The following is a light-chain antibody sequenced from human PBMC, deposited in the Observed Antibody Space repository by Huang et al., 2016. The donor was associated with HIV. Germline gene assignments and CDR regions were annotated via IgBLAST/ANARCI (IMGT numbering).Light chain of an antibody. J-gene: IGKJ5*01. CDR1: QSVSSSY. CDR3: QQYGSSPIT. CDR2: EAA. Sequence: EIVLTQSPATLSLSPGERATLSCGASQSVSSSYLAWYQQKPGLAPRLLIYEAASRATGIPDRVSGSGSGTDFTLTISRLEPEDFAVYYCQQYGSSPITFGQGTRLEIK. V-gene: IGKV3D-20*01.